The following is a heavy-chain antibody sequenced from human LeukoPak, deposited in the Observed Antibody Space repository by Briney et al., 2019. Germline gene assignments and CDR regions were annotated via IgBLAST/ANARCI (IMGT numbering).Heavy chain of an antibody. CDR1: GFIFNSHS. CDR3: ARSSGWYHRGPDYYYYYMDV. D-gene: IGHD6-19*01. Sequence: GGSLRLSCAASGFIFNSHSMNWVRQAPGKGLEWVSSISSISSYIYYADSVKSLFTMCRDNAKNSLYLQMNSLRAEDTAVYYCARSSGWYHRGPDYYYYYMDVWGKGTTVTVS. CDR2: ISSISSYI. J-gene: IGHJ6*03. V-gene: IGHV3-21*01.